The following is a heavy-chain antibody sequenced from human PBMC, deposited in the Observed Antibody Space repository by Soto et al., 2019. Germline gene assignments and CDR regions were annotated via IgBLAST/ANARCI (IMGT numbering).Heavy chain of an antibody. D-gene: IGHD1-1*01. CDR2: IHPNSGGT. CDR3: ARGRTGTTSYFDY. CDR1: GYTFTGYY. Sequence: ASVKVSCQASGYTFTGYYLHSVRQAPGQGLEWMAWIHPNSGGTNYAQKFQGRVTMTRDTSISTAYMELSRLRSDDTAVYYCARGRTGTTSYFDYWGQGNLVTVSS. V-gene: IGHV1-2*02. J-gene: IGHJ4*02.